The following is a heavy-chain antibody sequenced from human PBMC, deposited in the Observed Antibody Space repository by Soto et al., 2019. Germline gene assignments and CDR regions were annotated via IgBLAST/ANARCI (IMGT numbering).Heavy chain of an antibody. J-gene: IGHJ4*02. CDR1: GFTFSDYY. CDR3: ARDEIEVVVAATRFDC. D-gene: IGHD2-15*01. Sequence: VQLVESGGGLVKPGGSLRLSCAASGFTFSDYYMSWIRQAPGKGLEWVANIKQDGSEKYYVESLKGRFTISRDNAKNLLSQQIHRLRAEDTAVYYWARDEIEVVVAATRFDCWGQGTLVTVSS. CDR2: IKQDGSEK. V-gene: IGHV3-7*03.